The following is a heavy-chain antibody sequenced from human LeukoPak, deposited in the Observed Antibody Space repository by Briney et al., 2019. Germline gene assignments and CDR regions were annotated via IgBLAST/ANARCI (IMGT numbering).Heavy chain of an antibody. CDR2: IRSTIYGGTT. CDR3: TRDYPASFDV. CDR1: GFNFGDFA. J-gene: IGHJ3*01. V-gene: IGHV3-49*04. Sequence: GGSLRLSCTVSGFNFGDFAMSWVRQAPGKGLEWLGFIRSTIYGGTTDYAASVKGRFTISGDDSKSIAYLQMNSLKTEDTAMYYCTRDYPASFDVWGQGTLVTVSS.